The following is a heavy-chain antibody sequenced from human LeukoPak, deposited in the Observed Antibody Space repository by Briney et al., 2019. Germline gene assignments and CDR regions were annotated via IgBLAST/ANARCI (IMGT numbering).Heavy chain of an antibody. J-gene: IGHJ3*02. V-gene: IGHV3-23*01. Sequence: GGSLRLSCAASGFTFSNYWMHWVRQAPGKGLEWVSAISGSGGSTYYADSVKGRFTISRDDSKNTLYLQMNSLRAEDTAVYYCALPPTLDAFDIWGQGTMVTVSS. CDR1: GFTFSNYW. CDR2: ISGSGGST. CDR3: ALPPTLDAFDI.